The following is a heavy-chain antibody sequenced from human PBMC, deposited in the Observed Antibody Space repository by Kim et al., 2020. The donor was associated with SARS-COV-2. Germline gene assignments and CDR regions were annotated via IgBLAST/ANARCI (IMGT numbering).Heavy chain of an antibody. J-gene: IGHJ4*02. Sequence: ASVKVSCKVSGYTLTELSMHWVRQAPGKGLEWMGGFDPEDGETIYAQKFQGRVTMTEDTSTDTAYMELSSLRSEDTAVYYCATDRPAIVGATMVYFDYWGQGTLVTVSS. V-gene: IGHV1-24*01. CDR1: GYTLTELS. CDR2: FDPEDGET. D-gene: IGHD1-26*01. CDR3: ATDRPAIVGATMVYFDY.